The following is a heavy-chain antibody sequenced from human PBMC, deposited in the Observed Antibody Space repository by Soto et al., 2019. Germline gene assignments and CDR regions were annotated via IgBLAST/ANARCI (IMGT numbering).Heavy chain of an antibody. Sequence: GGSLRLSCAASGFTFDDYTMHWVRQAPGKGLEWVSLISWDGGSTYYADSVKGRFTISRDNSKNSLYLQMNSLRTEDTALYYCAKDMGGIFGVVLPYYYYGMDVWGQGTTVTVSS. CDR1: GFTFDDYT. J-gene: IGHJ6*02. CDR2: ISWDGGST. D-gene: IGHD3-3*01. CDR3: AKDMGGIFGVVLPYYYYGMDV. V-gene: IGHV3-43*01.